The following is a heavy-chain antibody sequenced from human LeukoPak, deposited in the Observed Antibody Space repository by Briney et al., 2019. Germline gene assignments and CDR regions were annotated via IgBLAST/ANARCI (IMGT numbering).Heavy chain of an antibody. CDR2: ISSSSSYI. CDR3: AKEYGILTGGWAFDY. CDR1: GFTFSSYS. V-gene: IGHV3-21*01. J-gene: IGHJ4*02. Sequence: GGSLRLSCAASGFTFSSYSMNWVRQAPGKGLEWVSSISSSSSYIYYADSVKGRFTISRDNSKNTLYLQMNSLRAEDTAVYYCAKEYGILTGGWAFDYWGQGTLVTVSS. D-gene: IGHD3-9*01.